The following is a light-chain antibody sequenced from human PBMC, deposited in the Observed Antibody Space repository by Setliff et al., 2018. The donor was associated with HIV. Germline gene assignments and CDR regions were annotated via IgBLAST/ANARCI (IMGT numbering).Light chain of an antibody. J-gene: IGLJ1*01. CDR3: AAWDDSLNGYV. CDR2: TNN. Sequence: QSALTQPPSASGTPGQRVTISCSGSNSNIGSNTVDWYQQLPGTAPKLLIYTNNQRPSGVPDRFSDSKSGTSASLAISGLQSEDEADYYCAAWDDSLNGYVFGTGTKVTVL. V-gene: IGLV1-44*01. CDR1: NSNIGSNT.